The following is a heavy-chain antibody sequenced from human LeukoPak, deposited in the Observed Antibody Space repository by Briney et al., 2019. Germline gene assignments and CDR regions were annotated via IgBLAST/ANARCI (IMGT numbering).Heavy chain of an antibody. CDR1: GYTFTGYY. CDR2: INRNSGGT. CDR3: ARSDYGGNLFDY. Sequence: ASLKVSCKASGYTFTGYYMHWVRQAPGQGLEWMGRINRNSGGTNYAQKFQGRVTMTRDTSISTAYMELSRLRSDDTAVYYCARSDYGGNLFDYWGQGTLVTVSS. J-gene: IGHJ4*02. V-gene: IGHV1-2*06. D-gene: IGHD4-23*01.